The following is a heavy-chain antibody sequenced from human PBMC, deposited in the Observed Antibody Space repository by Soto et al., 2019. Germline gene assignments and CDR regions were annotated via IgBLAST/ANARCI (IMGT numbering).Heavy chain of an antibody. CDR1: GGSISSYY. CDR3: ARDRVLVPMIVAIDY. CDR2: IYYSGST. J-gene: IGHJ4*02. Sequence: SETLSLTCTVSGGSISSYYWSWIRQPPGKGLEWIGYIYYSGSTNYNPSLKSRVTISVDTSKNQFSLKLSSVTAADTAVYYCARDRVLVPMIVAIDYWGQGTLVTVSS. D-gene: IGHD3-22*01. V-gene: IGHV4-59*01.